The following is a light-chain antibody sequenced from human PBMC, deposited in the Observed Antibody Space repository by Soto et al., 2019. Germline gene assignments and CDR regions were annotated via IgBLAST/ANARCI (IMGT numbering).Light chain of an antibody. CDR3: SSYTSSSTPYV. V-gene: IGLV2-14*01. Sequence: ALTQPASVSRSPGQSITISCTGTSSDVGGYNYVSWYQQHPGKAPKLMIYEVSNRPSGVSNRFSGSKSGNTASLTISGLQAEDEADYYCSSYTSSSTPYVFGTGTKVTV. CDR2: EVS. J-gene: IGLJ1*01. CDR1: SSDVGGYNY.